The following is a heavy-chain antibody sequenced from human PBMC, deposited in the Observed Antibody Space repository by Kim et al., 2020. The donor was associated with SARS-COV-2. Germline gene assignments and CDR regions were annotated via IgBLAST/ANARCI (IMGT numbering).Heavy chain of an antibody. Sequence: GDKNHAQNFQGRVTMTRDTSVNTAYMELSSLRSDDTAVYYCARARYGDYDFWGHGTLVTVSS. CDR3: ARARYGDYDF. D-gene: IGHD4-17*01. J-gene: IGHJ4*01. CDR2: GDK. V-gene: IGHV1-2*02.